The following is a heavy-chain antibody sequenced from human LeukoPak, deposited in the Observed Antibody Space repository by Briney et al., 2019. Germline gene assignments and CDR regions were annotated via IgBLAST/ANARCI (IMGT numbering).Heavy chain of an antibody. Sequence: PGESLKISCKGSGYSFTSYWIGWVRQMPGKGLEWMGIIYPGDSDTRYSPSFQGQVTISADKSISTAYLQWSSLKASDTAMYYCARRQDYYESFWGSAQTKDAFDIWGQGTMVTVSS. D-gene: IGHD3-22*01. CDR1: GYSFTSYW. V-gene: IGHV5-51*01. J-gene: IGHJ3*02. CDR3: ARRQDYYESFWGSAQTKDAFDI. CDR2: IYPGDSDT.